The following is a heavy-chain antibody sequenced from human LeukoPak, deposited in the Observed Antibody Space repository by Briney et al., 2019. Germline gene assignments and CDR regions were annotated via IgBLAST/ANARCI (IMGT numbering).Heavy chain of an antibody. CDR1: GYTSTGYY. V-gene: IGHV1-8*02. J-gene: IGHJ6*02. CDR3: ARSRQVAVVKGSYGMDV. D-gene: IGHD2-2*01. CDR2: MNPNSGNT. Sequence: GASVKVSCKASGYTSTGYYMHWVRQATGQGLEWMGWMNPNSGNTGYAQKFQGRVTMTRNTSISTAYMELSSLRSEDTAVYYCARSRQVAVVKGSYGMDVWGQGTTVTVSS.